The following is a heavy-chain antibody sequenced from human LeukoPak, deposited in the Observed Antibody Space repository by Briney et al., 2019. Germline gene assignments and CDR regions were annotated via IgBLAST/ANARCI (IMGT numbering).Heavy chain of an antibody. D-gene: IGHD3-16*01. V-gene: IGHV3-23*01. CDR3: AKDRGSSPYYFDY. CDR2: ISVSGGTT. CDR1: GFTFNSYA. Sequence: GGSLRLSCAASGFTFNSYAMSWVRQAPGKGLEWVAAISVSGGTTYYADSVRGRFTLSTDNSKNTLYLQMSSLRAEDTAVYYCAKDRGSSPYYFDYWGQGTLVTVSP. J-gene: IGHJ4*02.